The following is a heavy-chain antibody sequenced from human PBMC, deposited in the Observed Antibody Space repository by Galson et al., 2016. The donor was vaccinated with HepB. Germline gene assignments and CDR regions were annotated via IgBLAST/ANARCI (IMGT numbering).Heavy chain of an antibody. CDR1: GITFSTYS. D-gene: IGHD6-19*01. J-gene: IGHJ4*02. V-gene: IGHV3-21*06. CDR3: AGAVDSGWYYFES. Sequence: SLRLSCAASGITFSTYSLHWDRQAPGKGLEWVSSISKSSNYKYYAASVRGRFTISRDNANDSLFLQMNSLRAEDTAVYYCAGAVDSGWYYFESWGQGTLVTVSS. CDR2: ISKSSNYK.